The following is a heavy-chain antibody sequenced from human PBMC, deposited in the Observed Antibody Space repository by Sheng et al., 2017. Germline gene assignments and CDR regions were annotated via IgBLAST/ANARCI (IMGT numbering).Heavy chain of an antibody. V-gene: IGHV3-30*18. CDR2: ISYDGSDR. CDR3: AKDRSPTRGFYFMDV. D-gene: IGHD4-17*01. CDR1: AFTFSSYG. J-gene: IGHJ6*03. Sequence: VQLVESGGGLVQPGGSLRLSCAASAFTFSSYGMHWVRQSPGKGLEWVAVISYDGSDRYYADSVKGRFTISRDNSKNTVDLQMNSLTPEDTAVYYCAKDRSPTRGFYFMDVWGQGP.